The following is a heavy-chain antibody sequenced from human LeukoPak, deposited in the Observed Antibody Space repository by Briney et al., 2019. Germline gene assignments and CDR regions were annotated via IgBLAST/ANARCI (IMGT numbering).Heavy chain of an antibody. J-gene: IGHJ4*02. V-gene: IGHV4-59*08. Sequence: ADTLSLNCSVSGSSISRYYWSWIRQPPGKGLEWIGYLSYSGSTYYNPSLKSRVSISVETSKNQFSRRLRSVTAADTALYYCARHDSGYDLDFWGQGPLVTVSS. D-gene: IGHD5-12*01. CDR1: GSSISRYY. CDR3: ARHDSGYDLDF. CDR2: LSYSGST.